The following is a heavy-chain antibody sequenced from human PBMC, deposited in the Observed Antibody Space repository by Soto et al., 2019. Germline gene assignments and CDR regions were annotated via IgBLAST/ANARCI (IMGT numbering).Heavy chain of an antibody. CDR1: GGSISSGGYY. V-gene: IGHV4-31*03. CDR2: IYYSGST. J-gene: IGHJ4*02. CDR3: ARVGGVGATALDY. Sequence: SETLSLTCTVSGGSISSGGYYWSWIRQHPGKGLEWIGYIYYSGSTYYNPSLKSRVTISVDTSKNQFSLKLSSVTAADTAVYYCARVGGVGATALDYWGQGTLVTVSS. D-gene: IGHD1-26*01.